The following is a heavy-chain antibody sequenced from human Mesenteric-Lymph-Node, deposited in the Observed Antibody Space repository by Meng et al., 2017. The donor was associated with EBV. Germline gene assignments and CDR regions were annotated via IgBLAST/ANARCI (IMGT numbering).Heavy chain of an antibody. V-gene: IGHV6-1*01. D-gene: IGHD1-7*01. CDR2: TYCRSKWYN. CDR1: GDSVSSSSAA. Sequence: QVQLQQSGPGLVKPSQTLSLTCVISGDSVSSSSAAWTWIRQSPSRGLEWLGRTYCRSKWYNDYAVSVKSRITINPDTSKNQFSLQLNSVTPEDTAVYYCASSRPLAGNWNYHYWGQGTLVTVSS. J-gene: IGHJ4*02. CDR3: ASSRPLAGNWNYHY.